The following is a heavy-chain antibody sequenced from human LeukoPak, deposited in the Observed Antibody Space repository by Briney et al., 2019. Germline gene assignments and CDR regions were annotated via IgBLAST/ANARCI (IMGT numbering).Heavy chain of an antibody. D-gene: IGHD6-19*01. CDR3: ARAPIAVAGTRQPIDY. J-gene: IGHJ4*02. Sequence: GGSLRLSCAASGFTFSSYGVSWVRQAPGKGLEWVSAISDSGGSTYYADSVKGRFTISRDNSKNTLYLQLNTLRAEDTAVYYCARAPIAVAGTRQPIDYWGQGTLVTVSS. V-gene: IGHV3-23*01. CDR1: GFTFSSYG. CDR2: ISDSGGST.